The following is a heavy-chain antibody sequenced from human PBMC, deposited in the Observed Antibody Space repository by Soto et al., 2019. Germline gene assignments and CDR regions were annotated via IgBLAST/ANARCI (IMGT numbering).Heavy chain of an antibody. CDR3: ATGPPERWLHFDY. J-gene: IGHJ4*02. Sequence: VASVKVSCKVSGYTLTELSMHWVRQAPGKGLEWMGGFDPEDGETIYAQKFQGRVTMTEDSSTDTAYMELSSLRSEDTAVYYCATGPPERWLHFDYWGQGTLVTVSS. CDR1: GYTLTELS. D-gene: IGHD5-12*01. CDR2: FDPEDGET. V-gene: IGHV1-24*01.